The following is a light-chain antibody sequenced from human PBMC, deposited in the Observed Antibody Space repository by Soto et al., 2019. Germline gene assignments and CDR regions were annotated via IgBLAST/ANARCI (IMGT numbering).Light chain of an antibody. V-gene: IGKV1-5*03. CDR2: KAS. CDR1: QGIGNA. CDR3: QHYNSYSEA. Sequence: IKMTQSPSALSASVGDRVTISCRASQGIGNALGWYQQKPGKAPKLLIYKASSLESGVPSRFSGSGSGTEFTLTISSLQPDDFATYYCQHYNSYSEAFGQGTKVDIK. J-gene: IGKJ1*01.